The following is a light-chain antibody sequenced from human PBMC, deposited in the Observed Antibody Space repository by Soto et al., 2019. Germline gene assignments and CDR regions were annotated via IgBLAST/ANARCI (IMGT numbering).Light chain of an antibody. CDR1: QSVDIN. CDR2: GAS. V-gene: IGKV3-15*01. CDR3: QQLNSYPIT. Sequence: VLTENKGTLSLSPGERATLSCRASQSVDINLARYQQRPGQAPRLLVYGASTKATDMPDRFSGRGSGTEFTLTISSLQPEDFATYYCQQLNSYPITFGHGTPLEI. J-gene: IGKJ5*01.